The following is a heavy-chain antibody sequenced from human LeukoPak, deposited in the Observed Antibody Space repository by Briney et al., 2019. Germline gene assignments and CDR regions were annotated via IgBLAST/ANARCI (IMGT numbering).Heavy chain of an antibody. D-gene: IGHD4-17*01. CDR1: GLTFSNRA. V-gene: IGHV3-23*01. Sequence: GGSLRLACVVSGLTFSNRAMTWVRQAPGKGLEWVSSISISGNKILYADSVKGRFTISRDNSKNTLFLQMNSLQTEDTGIYFCANELRPNDYWGQGTLVTVS. CDR3: ANELRPNDY. CDR2: ISISGNKI. J-gene: IGHJ4*02.